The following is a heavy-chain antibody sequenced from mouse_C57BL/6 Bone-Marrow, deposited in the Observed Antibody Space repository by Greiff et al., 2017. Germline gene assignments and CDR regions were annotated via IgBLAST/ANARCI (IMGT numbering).Heavy chain of an antibody. CDR1: GYTFTSYW. V-gene: IGHV1-55*01. J-gene: IGHJ1*03. D-gene: IGHD4-1*01. Sequence: QVQLKQPGAELVKPGASVKMSCKASGYTFTSYWITWVKQRPGQGREWIGDIYPGSGSNNYNEKFKSKATLTVDTSSSTAYMQLSILTSEYSAVYYCARCCWDVGYFDVWGTGTTVTVSS. CDR3: ARCCWDVGYFDV. CDR2: IYPGSGSN.